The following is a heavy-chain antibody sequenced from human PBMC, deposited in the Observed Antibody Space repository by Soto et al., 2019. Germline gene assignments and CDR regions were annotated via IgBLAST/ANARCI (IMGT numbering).Heavy chain of an antibody. J-gene: IGHJ4*02. CDR2: ISVYNGNT. CDR1: GYTFISYD. CDR3: ARLHYGDPFAY. V-gene: IGHV1-18*01. Sequence: QVQLVQSGAEVKKPGASVKVSCKASGYTFISYDICWVRRAPGQGLELMGCISVYNGNTDYAQKLQGRVTMTTDTSTSTAYMDLGSLRSDDTAIYYCARLHYGDPFAYWGQGTLVTVSS. D-gene: IGHD4-17*01.